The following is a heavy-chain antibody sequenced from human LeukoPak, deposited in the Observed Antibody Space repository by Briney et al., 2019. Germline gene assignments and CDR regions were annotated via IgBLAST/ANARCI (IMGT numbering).Heavy chain of an antibody. D-gene: IGHD1-26*01. CDR2: IFQSGVT. CDR1: GFSLSTSGVG. CDR3: ARHPVVGATREHAFDI. Sequence: SGPTLVNPTQTLTLTCTFSGFSLSTSGVGVGWIRQPPGKGLEWIGNIFQSGVTYYNPSLRSRVTISMDTSRNEFSLKLRSVTAADTAVYYCARHPVVGATREHAFDIWGQGTMVTVSS. J-gene: IGHJ3*02. V-gene: IGHV4-38-2*02.